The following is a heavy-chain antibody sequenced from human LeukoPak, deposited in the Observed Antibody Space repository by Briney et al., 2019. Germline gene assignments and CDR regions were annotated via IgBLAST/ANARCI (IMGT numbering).Heavy chain of an antibody. J-gene: IGHJ4*02. D-gene: IGHD2-15*01. CDR1: GGSISSYY. CDR2: IYYSGST. V-gene: IGHV4-59*12. Sequence: SETLSLTCTVSGGSISSYYWSWIRQPPGKGLEWIGYIYYSGSTNYNPSLKSRVTISVDTSKNQFSLKLSSVTAADTAVYYCARDIQAAFDYWGQGTLVTVSS. CDR3: ARDIQAAFDY.